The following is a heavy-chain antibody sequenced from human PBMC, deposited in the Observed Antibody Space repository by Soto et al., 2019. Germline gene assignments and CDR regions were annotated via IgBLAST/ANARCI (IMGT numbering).Heavy chain of an antibody. CDR1: GFTFSDHY. V-gene: IGHV3-72*01. D-gene: IGHD3-10*01. Sequence: EVQLVESGGGLVQPGGSLRLSCAASGFTFSDHYMDWVRQAPGKGLEWVGRTRNKANSYSTEYAASVKGRFTVSRDDSKSSLYLQMNSLKTEDTAVYYCASGGLAYWGQGTLVTVSS. CDR2: TRNKANSYST. CDR3: ASGGLAY. J-gene: IGHJ4*02.